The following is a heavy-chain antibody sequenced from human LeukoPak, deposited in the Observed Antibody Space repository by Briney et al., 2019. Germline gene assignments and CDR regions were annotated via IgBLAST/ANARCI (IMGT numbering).Heavy chain of an antibody. Sequence: GGSLRLSCAASGLTFSSYWMSWVRQAPGKGLEWVANIKQGGSEKYYVDSVKGRFTISRDNAKNSLYLQMNSLRAEDAAVYYCAASSGYYFSHFDYWGQGTLVTVSS. J-gene: IGHJ4*02. D-gene: IGHD3-22*01. CDR2: IKQGGSEK. CDR1: GLTFSSYW. V-gene: IGHV3-7*05. CDR3: AASSGYYFSHFDY.